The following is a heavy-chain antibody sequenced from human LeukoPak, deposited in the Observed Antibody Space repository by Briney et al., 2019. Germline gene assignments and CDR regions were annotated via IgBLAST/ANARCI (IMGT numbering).Heavy chain of an antibody. CDR1: GGSISGYY. J-gene: IGHJ3*02. V-gene: IGHV4-59*01. D-gene: IGHD3-3*01. Sequence: SETLSLTCSVSGGSISGYYWSWIRQPPGKGLEWIGYIYYSGSTNYSPSLKSRVTISVDTSKKQSSLKLRSMTAADTAVYYCAREGDFWSGYPAIWGQGTMVTVSS. CDR3: AREGDFWSGYPAI. CDR2: IYYSGST.